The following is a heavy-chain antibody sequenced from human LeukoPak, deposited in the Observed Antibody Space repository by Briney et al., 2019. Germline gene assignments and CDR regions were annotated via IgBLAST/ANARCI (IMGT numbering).Heavy chain of an antibody. CDR2: IIPIFGTA. CDR1: GGTFSSYA. J-gene: IGHJ3*02. CDR3: ASPRNPINYGGNSGDAFDI. V-gene: IGHV1-69*05. Sequence: SVKVSCKASGGTFSSYAISWVRQAPGQGLEWMGGIIPIFGTANYAQKLQGRVTMTTDTSTSTAYMELRSLRSDDTAVYYCASPRNPINYGGNSGDAFDIWGQGTMVTVSS. D-gene: IGHD4-23*01.